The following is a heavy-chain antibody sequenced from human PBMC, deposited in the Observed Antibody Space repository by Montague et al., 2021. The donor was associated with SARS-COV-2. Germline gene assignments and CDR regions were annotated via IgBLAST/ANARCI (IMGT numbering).Heavy chain of an antibody. V-gene: IGHV4-39*01. D-gene: IGHD5-12*01. CDR1: GDSLSSSSYF. CDR3: ARHGTPGYGPFDS. J-gene: IGHJ4*02. CDR2: IYYSGST. Sequence: SETLSLTCSVSGDSLSSSSYFWGWIRQPPGKGLEWIGSIYYSGSTFYNPSLKSRVTISVDTSKKQFSLKLTSVTAADTALYFCARHGTPGYGPFDSWGQGTLVAVSS.